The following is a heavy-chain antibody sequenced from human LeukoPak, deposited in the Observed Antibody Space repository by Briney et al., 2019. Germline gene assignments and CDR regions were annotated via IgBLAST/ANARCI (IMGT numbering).Heavy chain of an antibody. CDR3: ASATGEKGGYFDY. Sequence: GGSLRLSCAASGITFSNAWMTWVRQAPGKGLERVANIKYDGSEKFYVDSVKGRFTVSRDNAKNSLYLQLSSLRAEDTAVYYCASATGEKGGYFDYWGQGTLVTVSS. CDR2: IKYDGSEK. D-gene: IGHD7-27*01. V-gene: IGHV3-7*01. J-gene: IGHJ4*02. CDR1: GITFSNAW.